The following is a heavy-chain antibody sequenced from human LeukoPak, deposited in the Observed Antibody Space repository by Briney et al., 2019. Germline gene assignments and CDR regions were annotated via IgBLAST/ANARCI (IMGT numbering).Heavy chain of an antibody. CDR2: IYYSGST. J-gene: IGHJ6*03. D-gene: IGHD2-21*01. Sequence: SETLSLTCTVSGGSISSSSYYWGWIRQPPGKGLEWIGSIYYSGSTYYNPSLKSRVTISVDTSKNQFSLKLSSVTAADTAVYYCTRGARVFPDYYYYMDVWGKGTTVTVSS. V-gene: IGHV4-39*07. CDR1: GGSISSSSYY. CDR3: TRGARVFPDYYYYMDV.